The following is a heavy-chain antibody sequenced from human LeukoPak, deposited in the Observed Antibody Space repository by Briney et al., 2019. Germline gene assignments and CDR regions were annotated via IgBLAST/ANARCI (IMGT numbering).Heavy chain of an antibody. CDR1: GGSFSGYY. V-gene: IGHV4-34*01. J-gene: IGHJ6*02. CDR3: ASNAGKSKGFYYYYGMDV. D-gene: IGHD4-11*01. CDR2: INHSGST. Sequence: PSETLSLTCAVYGGSFSGYYWSWIRQPPGKGLEWIGEINHSGSTNYNPSLKSRVTISVDTSKNQFYLKLSSVTAADTAVYYCASNAGKSKGFYYYYGMDVWGQGTTVTVSS.